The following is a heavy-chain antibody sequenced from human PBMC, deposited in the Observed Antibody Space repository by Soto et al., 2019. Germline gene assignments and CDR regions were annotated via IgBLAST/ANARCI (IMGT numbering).Heavy chain of an antibody. CDR1: GGSISSSSYY. Sequence: LSLTCTVSGGSISSSSYYWGWIRQPPGKGLEWIGSIYYSGSTYYNPSLKSRVTISVDTSKNQFSLKLSSVTAADTAVYYCARRSYSSSWYETLHFDYWGQGTLVTVSS. CDR3: ARRSYSSSWYETLHFDY. J-gene: IGHJ4*02. D-gene: IGHD6-13*01. V-gene: IGHV4-39*01. CDR2: IYYSGST.